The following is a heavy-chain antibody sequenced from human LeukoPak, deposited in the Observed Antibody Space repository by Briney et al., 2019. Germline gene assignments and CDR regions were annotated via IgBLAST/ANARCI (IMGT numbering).Heavy chain of an antibody. J-gene: IGHJ4*02. V-gene: IGHV4-59*01. Sequence: PSETLSLTCTVSGGSISSYYWSWIRQPPGKGLEWIGYIYYSGSTNYNPSLKSRVTIPVDTSKNQFSLRLSSVTAADTAVYYCARAPYGDHIDYWGQGTLVTVSS. CDR1: GGSISSYY. CDR2: IYYSGST. CDR3: ARAPYGDHIDY. D-gene: IGHD4-17*01.